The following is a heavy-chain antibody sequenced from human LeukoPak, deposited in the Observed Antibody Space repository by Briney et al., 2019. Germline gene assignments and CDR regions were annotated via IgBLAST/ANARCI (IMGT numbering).Heavy chain of an antibody. J-gene: IGHJ5*02. V-gene: IGHV3-7*01. D-gene: IGHD6-13*01. Sequence: PGGSLRLSCAASGFTFSSYWMSWVRQAPGKGLEWVANIKQDGSEKYYVDSVKSRFTISRDNAKNSLYLQMNSLRAEDTAVYYCARDRSRDSSSWYGWFDPWGQGTLVTVSS. CDR3: ARDRSRDSSSWYGWFDP. CDR1: GFTFSSYW. CDR2: IKQDGSEK.